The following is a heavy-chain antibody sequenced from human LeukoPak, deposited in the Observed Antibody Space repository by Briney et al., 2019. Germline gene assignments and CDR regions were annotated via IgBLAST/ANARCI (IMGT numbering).Heavy chain of an antibody. CDR1: GYSFPSYG. J-gene: IGHJ6*03. CDR2: ISFYNANT. CDR3: ASPAKGAYFYYYMNF. V-gene: IGHV1-18*01. Sequence: SVWVSCETSGYSFPSYGITSVREAPGQGLEWMGGISFYNANTTYAQNFPGRASMTTDTSTNTAYLELRGLKSNDTAVYFCASPAKGAYFYYYMNFWGKGTTVTVSS. D-gene: IGHD2-2*01.